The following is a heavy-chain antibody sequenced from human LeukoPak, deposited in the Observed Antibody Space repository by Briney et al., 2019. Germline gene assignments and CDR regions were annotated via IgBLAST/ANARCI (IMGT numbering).Heavy chain of an antibody. V-gene: IGHV3-30-3*01. CDR2: ISYDGISK. CDR1: RFTFNNYV. CDR3: ARGQVRQLLSPFDM. Sequence: GGSLRLSCAASRFTFNNYVMHWVRQAPGKGLEWVAVISYDGISKYYADSVKGRFTISRDNSKNTLYLQLNSLSAEDTAVYYCARGQVRQLLSPFDMWGQGTMVTVSS. J-gene: IGHJ3*02. D-gene: IGHD2-2*01.